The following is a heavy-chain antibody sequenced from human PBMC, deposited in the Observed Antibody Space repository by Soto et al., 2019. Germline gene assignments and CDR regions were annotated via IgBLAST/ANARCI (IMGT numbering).Heavy chain of an antibody. J-gene: IGHJ6*02. CDR1: GGSISSYY. CDR3: ARVGANFWSGYYYYYYGMDV. V-gene: IGHV4-59*01. D-gene: IGHD3-3*01. CDR2: IYYSGST. Sequence: SSETLSLTCTVSGGSISSYYWSWIRQPPGKGLEWIGYIYYSGSTNYNPSLKSRVTISVDTSKNQFSLKLSSVTAADTAVYYCARVGANFWSGYYYYYYGMDVWGQGTTVTVSS.